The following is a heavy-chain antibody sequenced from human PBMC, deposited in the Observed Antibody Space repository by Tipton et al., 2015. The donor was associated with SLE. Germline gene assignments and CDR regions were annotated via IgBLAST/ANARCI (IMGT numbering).Heavy chain of an antibody. D-gene: IGHD6-13*01. Sequence: SLRLSCAASGFTFSSYAMSWVRQAPGKGLEWVSVIYSGGSTYYADSVKGRFTISRDNSKNTLYLQMNSLRAEDTAVYYCARDLQQQLVFDYWGQGTLVTVSS. V-gene: IGHV3-66*01. J-gene: IGHJ4*02. CDR2: IYSGGST. CDR1: GFTFSSYA. CDR3: ARDLQQQLVFDY.